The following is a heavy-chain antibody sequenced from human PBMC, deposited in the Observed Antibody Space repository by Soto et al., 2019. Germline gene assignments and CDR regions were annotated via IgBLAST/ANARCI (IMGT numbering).Heavy chain of an antibody. CDR2: IIPIFGTA. D-gene: IGHD5-12*01. CDR3: ARATGGYDSYYYYGMDV. J-gene: IGHJ6*02. Sequence: QVQLVQSGAEVKKPGSSVKVSCKASGGTFSSYAISWVRQAPGQGLEWIGGIIPIFGTANYAQKFQGRVTITADESTSTAYMELSSLRSEDTAVYYCARATGGYDSYYYYGMDVWGQGTTVTVSS. CDR1: GGTFSSYA. V-gene: IGHV1-69*12.